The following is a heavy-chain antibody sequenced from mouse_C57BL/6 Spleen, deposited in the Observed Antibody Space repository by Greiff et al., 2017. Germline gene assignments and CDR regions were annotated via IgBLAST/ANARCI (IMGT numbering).Heavy chain of an antibody. D-gene: IGHD1-1*01. CDR1: GFTFSDYG. J-gene: IGHJ1*03. CDR3: ARPRGRSCYWYFGV. CDR2: ISSGSSTN. V-gene: IGHV5-17*01. Sequence: EVHLVESGGGLVKPGGSLKLSCAASGFTFSDYGMHWVRQAPEKGLEWVAYISSGSSTNYYADTVKGRFTISRDNAKNTLFLQMTSLRSEDTAMYYCARPRGRSCYWYFGVGGTGTTVTVSA.